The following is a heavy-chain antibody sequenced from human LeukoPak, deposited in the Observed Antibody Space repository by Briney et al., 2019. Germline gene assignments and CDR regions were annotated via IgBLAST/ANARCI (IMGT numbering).Heavy chain of an antibody. CDR3: ARSSYDYVWGSYRYKWFDP. CDR1: GYTLTELS. CDR2: FDPEDGET. J-gene: IGHJ5*02. V-gene: IGHV1-24*01. Sequence: ASVKVSCKVSGYTLTELSMHWVRQAPGKGLEWMGGFDPEDGETIYAQKFQGRVTMTEDTSTDTAYMELSSLRSEDTAVYYCARSSYDYVWGSYRYKWFDPWGQETLVTVSS. D-gene: IGHD3-16*02.